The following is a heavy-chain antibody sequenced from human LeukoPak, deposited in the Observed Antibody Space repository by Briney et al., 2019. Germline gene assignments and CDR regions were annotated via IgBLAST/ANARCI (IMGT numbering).Heavy chain of an antibody. Sequence: SETLSLTCTVSGGSISSYYWSWIRQPPGKGLEWIGYIYYSGSTNYNPSLKSRVTISVDTSKNQFSLKLSSVTAADTAVYYCATLNNDYGNAFDIWGQGTMVTVSS. CDR3: ATLNNDYGNAFDI. V-gene: IGHV4-59*08. CDR1: GGSISSYY. CDR2: IYYSGST. J-gene: IGHJ3*02. D-gene: IGHD4-17*01.